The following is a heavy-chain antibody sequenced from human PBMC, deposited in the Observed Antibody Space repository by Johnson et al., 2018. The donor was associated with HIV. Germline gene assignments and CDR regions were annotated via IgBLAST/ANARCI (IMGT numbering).Heavy chain of an antibody. Sequence: QVQLVESGGGVVQPGRSLRLSCAASGFTFSSYGMHWVRQAPGKGLEWVAVISFDAINKYYADSVKGRFTISRDNSKNTLYLQMNSLRAEDTAVYYCARDSGYEDHDGFDIWGQGTMVTVSS. CDR2: ISFDAINK. D-gene: IGHD5-12*01. V-gene: IGHV3-30*03. J-gene: IGHJ3*02. CDR1: GFTFSSYG. CDR3: ARDSGYEDHDGFDI.